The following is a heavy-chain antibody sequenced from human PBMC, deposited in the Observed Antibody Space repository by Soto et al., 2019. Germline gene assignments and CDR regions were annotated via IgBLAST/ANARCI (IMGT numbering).Heavy chain of an antibody. D-gene: IGHD5-12*01. CDR2: IHGYNGNT. CDR3: ETDIDYTIDF. Sequence: ALLNLYRTSAGSTFSNYGISWGRQAPGQGLEWMGWIHGYNGNTQYAQKFQGRLSVTTDTSTDTAYMELRSLRSDDTAVYYCETDIDYTIDFCGQGPRVT. J-gene: IGHJ4*02. CDR1: GSTFSNYG. V-gene: IGHV1-18*01.